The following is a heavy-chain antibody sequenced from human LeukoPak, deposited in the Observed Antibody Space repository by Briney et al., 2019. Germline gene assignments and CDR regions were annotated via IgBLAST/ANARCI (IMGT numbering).Heavy chain of an antibody. J-gene: IGHJ4*02. Sequence: GGSLRLSCAASGFTFSSYSMNWVRQAPGKGLEWVSYISSSSSTIYYADSVKARFTISRDNAKNSLYLQMNSLRAEDTAVYYCARDLALEYSSSSVGYWGQGSLVTVSS. CDR1: GFTFSSYS. D-gene: IGHD6-6*01. CDR3: ARDLALEYSSSSVGY. CDR2: ISSSSSTI. V-gene: IGHV3-48*01.